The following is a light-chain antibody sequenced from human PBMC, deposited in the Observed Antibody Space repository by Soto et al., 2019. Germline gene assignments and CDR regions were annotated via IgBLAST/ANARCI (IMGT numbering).Light chain of an antibody. V-gene: IGKV3-15*01. CDR2: GAS. J-gene: IGKJ4*01. Sequence: DIVMTQSPDSLAVSLGERATINCKSSQSIGSYLAWYQHKLGQPPRLLIYGASTRATGIPARFSGSGSGTEFTLTISSLQSEDSAVYYCQQYNNWLTFGGGTKVDIK. CDR3: QQYNNWLT. CDR1: QSIGSY.